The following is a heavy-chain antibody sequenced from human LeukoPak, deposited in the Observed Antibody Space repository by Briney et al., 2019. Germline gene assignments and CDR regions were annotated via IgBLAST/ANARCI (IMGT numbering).Heavy chain of an antibody. V-gene: IGHV3-74*01. CDR2: ITGDGSST. CDR1: GFTFSTHR. CDR3: ARGNNYALHY. Sequence: PGGSLRLSCATSGFTFSTHRMHWVRQSPGKGLVWVSRITGDGSSTTYADSVKGRFAISRDNAKNTLFLQMNSLGAEDTAVYYCARGNNYALHYWGQGTLVTVSS. D-gene: IGHD3-16*01. J-gene: IGHJ4*02.